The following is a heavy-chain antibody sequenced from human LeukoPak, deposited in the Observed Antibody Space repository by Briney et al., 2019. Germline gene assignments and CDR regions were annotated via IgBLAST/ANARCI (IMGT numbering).Heavy chain of an antibody. D-gene: IGHD4-23*01. Sequence: GASVKVSCKASGYTFTSYYMHWVRQAPGQGLEWMGIINPSGGSTSYAQKFQGRVTMTRDTSTSTVYMELSSLRSEDTAVYYCATLGEATVVTAVYGMDVWGQGTTVTVSS. CDR2: INPSGGST. J-gene: IGHJ6*02. V-gene: IGHV1-46*01. CDR1: GYTFTSYY. CDR3: ATLGEATVVTAVYGMDV.